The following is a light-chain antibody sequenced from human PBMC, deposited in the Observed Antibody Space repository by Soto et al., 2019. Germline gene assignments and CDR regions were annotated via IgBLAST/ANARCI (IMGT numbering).Light chain of an antibody. CDR3: QQSYPARA. CDR1: QSISIY. J-gene: IGKJ1*01. Sequence: DIQMTQSPSSLSASVGDRVTITCRSSQSISIYLNWYQQKPGKAPKLLIYGASSLQHGVPSRFSGSGSGTDFTLTISSLQPEDFATYYCQQSYPARAFGQGTKVEIK. CDR2: GAS. V-gene: IGKV1-39*01.